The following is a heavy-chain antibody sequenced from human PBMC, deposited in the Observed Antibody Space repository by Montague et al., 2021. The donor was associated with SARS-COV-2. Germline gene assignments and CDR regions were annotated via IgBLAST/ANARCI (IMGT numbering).Heavy chain of an antibody. V-gene: IGHV4-34*01. CDR3: ACGEITTRGLIYYYGMDV. Sequence: ETLSLTCAVYGGSFSGYYWTWIRQSPRKGLEWIGEINHSGSTNYNPSLKSRVTIPVDTSKNQFSLKLSSVTAADTAVYYCACGEITTRGLIYYYGMDVWGQGTTVTVSS. CDR1: GGSFSGYY. J-gene: IGHJ6*02. D-gene: IGHD4-11*01. CDR2: INHSGST.